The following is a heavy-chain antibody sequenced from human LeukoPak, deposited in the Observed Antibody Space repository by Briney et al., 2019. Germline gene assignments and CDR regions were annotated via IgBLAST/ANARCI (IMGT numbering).Heavy chain of an antibody. CDR1: GGSFSGYY. Sequence: SETLSLTCAVYGGSFSGYYWSWIRQPPGKGLEWIGEINHSGSTNYNPSLRSRVTISVDTSKNQFSLKLSSVTAADTAVYYCASFYGDYGIWGQGTLVTVSS. CDR3: ASFYGDYGI. V-gene: IGHV4-34*01. CDR2: INHSGST. J-gene: IGHJ4*02. D-gene: IGHD4-17*01.